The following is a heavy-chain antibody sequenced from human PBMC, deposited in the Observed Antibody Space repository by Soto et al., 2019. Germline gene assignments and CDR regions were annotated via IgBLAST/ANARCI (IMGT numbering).Heavy chain of an antibody. CDR2: IYYSGST. J-gene: IGHJ4*02. V-gene: IGHV4-39*01. CDR1: GGSISSSSYY. Sequence: QLQLQESGPGLVKPSETLSLTCTVSGGSISSSSYYWGWIRQPPGKGLEWIGSIYYSGSTYYNPCLKSRVTISVDTSKNQFSLKLSSVTAADTAVYYCASGGRGFIDYWGQGTLVTVSS. D-gene: IGHD3-16*01. CDR3: ASGGRGFIDY.